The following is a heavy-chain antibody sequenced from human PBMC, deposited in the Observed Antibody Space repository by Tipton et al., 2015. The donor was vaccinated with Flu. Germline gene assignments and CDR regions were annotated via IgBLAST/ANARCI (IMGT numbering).Heavy chain of an antibody. V-gene: IGHV3-74*01. D-gene: IGHD2-8*02. CDR3: ARDRDYWVYYYYMDV. CDR1: GFTFSSYW. Sequence: GSLRLSCAASGFTFSSYWMHWVRQAPGKGLVWVSRINSDGSSTSYADSVKGRFTISRDNAKNTLYLQMNSLRAEDTAVYYCARDRDYWVYYYYMDVWGKGTTVTVSS. CDR2: INSDGSST. J-gene: IGHJ6*03.